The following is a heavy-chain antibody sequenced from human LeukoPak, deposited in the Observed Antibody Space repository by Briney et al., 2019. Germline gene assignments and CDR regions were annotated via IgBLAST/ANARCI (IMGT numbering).Heavy chain of an antibody. V-gene: IGHV3-53*01. J-gene: IGHJ3*02. CDR2: IYSGGST. Sequence: GGSLRLSCAASGLTHSSNYMSWARQAPGKGLEWVSDIYSGGSTYYADSVKGRFTISRDNSKNTLYLQMNSLRAEDTAVYYCARVPSLAYYYDKNAFDIWGQGTMVTVSS. CDR1: GLTHSSNY. D-gene: IGHD3-22*01. CDR3: ARVPSLAYYYDKNAFDI.